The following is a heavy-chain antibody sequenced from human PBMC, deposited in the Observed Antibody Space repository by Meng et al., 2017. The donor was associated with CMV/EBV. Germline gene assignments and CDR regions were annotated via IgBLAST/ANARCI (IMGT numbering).Heavy chain of an antibody. J-gene: IGHJ6*02. CDR2: MNPNSGNT. Sequence: ASVKVSCKASGYTFTSYDINWVRQATGQGLEWMGWMNPNSGNTGYAQKFQGRVTITRNTSISTAYMELSSLRSEDTAVYYCARAPSPLYCSSTSCYTGGMDVWGQGTTVTVSS. V-gene: IGHV1-8*03. CDR1: GYTFTSYD. CDR3: ARAPSPLYCSSTSCYTGGMDV. D-gene: IGHD2-2*02.